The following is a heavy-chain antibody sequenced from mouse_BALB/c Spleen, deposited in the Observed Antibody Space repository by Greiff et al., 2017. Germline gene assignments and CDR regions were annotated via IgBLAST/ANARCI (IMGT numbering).Heavy chain of an antibody. V-gene: IGHV1-20*02. CDR3: ARVTTVVEAMDY. CDR1: GYSFTGYF. D-gene: IGHD1-1*01. Sequence: VQLQQSGPDLVNPGASVKISCKASGYSFTGYFMNWVMQSHGKSLEWIGRINPYNGDTFYNQKYTGKATLTVDKSSSTAHMELRSLASEDSAVYYCARVTTVVEAMDYWGQGTSVTVSS. J-gene: IGHJ4*01. CDR2: INPYNGDT.